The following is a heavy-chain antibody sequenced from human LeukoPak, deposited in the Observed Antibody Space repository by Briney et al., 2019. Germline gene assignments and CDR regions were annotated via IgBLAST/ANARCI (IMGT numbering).Heavy chain of an antibody. V-gene: IGHV4-34*01. CDR1: GGSFSGYY. D-gene: IGHD3-22*01. CDR2: INHSGST. Sequence: SETLSLTCAVYGGSFSGYYWSWIRQPPGKGLEWIGEINHSGSTNYNPSLKSRVTISVDTSKNQFSLKLSSVTAADTAVYYCARHRKYYYDSSGYYYRYWGQGTLVTVSS. J-gene: IGHJ4*02. CDR3: ARHRKYYYDSSGYYYRY.